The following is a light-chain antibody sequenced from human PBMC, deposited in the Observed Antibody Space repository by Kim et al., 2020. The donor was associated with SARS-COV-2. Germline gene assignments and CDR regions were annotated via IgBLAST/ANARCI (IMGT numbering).Light chain of an antibody. J-gene: IGKJ5*01. CDR1: EVIAES. CDR3: QQFNAVPIT. CDR2: AAS. Sequence: APLEARVTITCRANEVIAESVAWVQHKPETAPKCLIYAASTLEPGGPSRCSGRRSGTEFTLTIDRLQPEDFATYYCQQFNAVPITFGQGTRLEIK. V-gene: IGKV1-16*01.